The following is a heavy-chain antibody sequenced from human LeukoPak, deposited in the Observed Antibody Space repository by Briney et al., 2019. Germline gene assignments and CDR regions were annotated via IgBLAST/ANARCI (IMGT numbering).Heavy chain of an antibody. CDR2: IYYSGST. J-gene: IGHJ4*02. D-gene: IGHD1-1*01. CDR3: ARDQGGTDY. CDR1: GGSISSSSYY. V-gene: IGHV4-39*07. Sequence: SETLSLTCTVSGGSISSSSYYWGWIRQPPGKGLEWIGSIYYSGSTYYNPSLKSRVTISVDTSKNQFSLKLGSVTAADTAVYYCARDQGGTDYWGQGTLVTVSS.